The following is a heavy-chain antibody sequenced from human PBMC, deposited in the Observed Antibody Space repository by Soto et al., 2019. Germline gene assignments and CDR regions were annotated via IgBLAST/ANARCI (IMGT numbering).Heavy chain of an antibody. D-gene: IGHD6-13*01. CDR2: IYYSGST. CDR1: GGSISIGDYY. J-gene: IGHJ4*02. V-gene: IGHV4-30-4*01. Sequence: PSETLSLTCTVSGGSISIGDYYWSCVRQPPGKGLEWIGYIYYSGSTYYNPSLKSRVTISVDTSKNQFSLKLSSVTAADTAVYYCARGLGSSSWYFDYWGQGTLVTVSS. CDR3: ARGLGSSSWYFDY.